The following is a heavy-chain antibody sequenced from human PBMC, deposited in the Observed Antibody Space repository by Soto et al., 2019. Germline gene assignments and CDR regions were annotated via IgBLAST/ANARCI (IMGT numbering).Heavy chain of an antibody. D-gene: IGHD3-22*01. CDR3: ATHTMKVPFDI. J-gene: IGHJ3*02. CDR1: GGSISNYY. V-gene: IGHV4-59*01. CDR2: IYYSGST. Sequence: QVQLQESGPGLVKPSETLSLTCTVSGGSISNYYWSWIRQPPGKGLEWIGYIYYSGSTNYNPSLKSRVTISVDTSKNQFSLKLSSVTAADTAVYYCATHTMKVPFDIWGQGTMVTVSS.